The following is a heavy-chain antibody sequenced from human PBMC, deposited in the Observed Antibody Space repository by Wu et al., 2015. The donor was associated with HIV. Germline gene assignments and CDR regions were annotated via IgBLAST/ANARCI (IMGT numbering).Heavy chain of an antibody. J-gene: IGHJ6*02. V-gene: IGHV1-8*01. CDR3: ARAFRAAAGDYYGMDV. D-gene: IGHD6-13*01. CDR1: GYTFTSYD. CDR2: MNPNSGNT. Sequence: QVQLVQSGAEVKKPGASVKVSCKASGYTFTSYDINWVRQATGQGLEWMGWMNPNSGNTGYAQKFQGRVTMTRNTSISTAYMELSSLRSEDTAVYYCARAFRAAAGDYYGMDVWGQGTTVTVSS.